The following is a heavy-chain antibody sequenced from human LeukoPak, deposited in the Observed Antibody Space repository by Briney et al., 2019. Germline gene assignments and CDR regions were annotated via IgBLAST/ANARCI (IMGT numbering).Heavy chain of an antibody. CDR1: GFTFSNYW. D-gene: IGHD4-23*01. CDR2: ISTRDNTI. Sequence: GGSLRLSCAASGFTFSNYWMTWIRQTPGKGLEWLSYISTRDNTIQYADSVKGRFTISRDNANNSVFLQMNNLSAEDSAIYYCARGARWAYYFDYWGQGSLVTVSS. V-gene: IGHV3-11*01. CDR3: ARGARWAYYFDY. J-gene: IGHJ4*02.